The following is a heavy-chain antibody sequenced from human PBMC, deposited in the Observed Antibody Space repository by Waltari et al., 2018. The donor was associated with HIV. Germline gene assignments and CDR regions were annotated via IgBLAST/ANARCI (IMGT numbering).Heavy chain of an antibody. J-gene: IGHJ6*02. CDR1: GYTFTGYY. Sequence: QVQLVQSGAEVKKPGASVKVSCKASGYTFTGYYMHWVRQAPGQGLEWMGWINPNSGGTNYAQKFQGRVTMTRDTSISTAYMELSRLRSDDTAVYYCATDLHDIVVVPAAIPDYYGMDVWGQGTTVTVSS. D-gene: IGHD2-2*02. V-gene: IGHV1-2*02. CDR3: ATDLHDIVVVPAAIPDYYGMDV. CDR2: INPNSGGT.